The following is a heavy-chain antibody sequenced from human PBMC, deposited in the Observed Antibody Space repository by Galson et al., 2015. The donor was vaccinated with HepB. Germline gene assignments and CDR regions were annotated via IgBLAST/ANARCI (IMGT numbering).Heavy chain of an antibody. J-gene: IGHJ5*02. CDR3: AGYYDYP. D-gene: IGHD3-3*01. Sequence: LRLSCAASAFTFKNYAMSWVRQAPGKGLEWVSYISGSGDRTNYADAVKGRFTISRDNSKNTLYLQMNSLRAEDTAVYYCAGYYDYPWGQGTLVTVSS. V-gene: IGHV3-23*01. CDR2: ISGSGDRT. CDR1: AFTFKNYA.